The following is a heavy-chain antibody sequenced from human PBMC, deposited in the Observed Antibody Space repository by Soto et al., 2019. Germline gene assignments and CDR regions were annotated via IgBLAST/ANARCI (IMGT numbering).Heavy chain of an antibody. CDR3: ARDERCSGASCYTWDYYYYGMDV. V-gene: IGHV3-33*01. J-gene: IGHJ6*02. D-gene: IGHD2-2*02. CDR2: IWYDGSDK. Sequence: QVQLVESGGGVVQPGRSLRLSCAASGFSFRNYVMHWVRQAPGKGLEWVALIWYDGSDKYYADSVKGRFTISRDNSKTTLYLQMDSLRAEDTAVYYCARDERCSGASCYTWDYYYYGMDVWGQGTTVTVSS. CDR1: GFSFRNYV.